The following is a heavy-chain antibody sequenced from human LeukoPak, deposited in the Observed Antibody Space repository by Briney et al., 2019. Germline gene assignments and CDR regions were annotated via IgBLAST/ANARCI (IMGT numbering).Heavy chain of an antibody. D-gene: IGHD2-2*01. CDR2: IYYSGST. CDR3: ARDGVVPGYYYMDV. CDR1: GGSISSGDYY. V-gene: IGHV4-30-4*08. J-gene: IGHJ6*03. Sequence: PSETLSLTCTVSGGSISSGDYYWSWIRQPPGKGLEWIGYIYYSGSTYYNPSLKSRVTISVDTSKNQFSLKLSSVTAADTAVYYCARDGVVPGYYYMDVWGKGTTVTVSS.